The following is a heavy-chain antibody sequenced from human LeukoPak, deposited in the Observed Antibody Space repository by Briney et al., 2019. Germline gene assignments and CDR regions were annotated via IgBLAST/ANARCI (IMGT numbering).Heavy chain of an antibody. Sequence: GGSLRLSCSVSGFSFSIYAMTWVRQAPGKGLVWVSRINSDGSSTSYADSVKGRFTISRDNAKNTLYLQMNSLRAEDTAVYYCARGTDYYDSSSYYYYGMDVWGQGTTVTVSS. J-gene: IGHJ6*02. CDR3: ARGTDYYDSSSYYYYGMDV. D-gene: IGHD3-22*01. CDR1: GFSFSIYA. V-gene: IGHV3-74*01. CDR2: INSDGSST.